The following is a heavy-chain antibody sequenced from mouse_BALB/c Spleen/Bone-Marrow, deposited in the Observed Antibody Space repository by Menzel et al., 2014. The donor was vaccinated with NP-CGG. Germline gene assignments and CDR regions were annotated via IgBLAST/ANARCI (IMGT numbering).Heavy chain of an antibody. CDR1: GFSLSTSGMG. Sequence: QVTLKECGPGILQASQTLSLTCSFSGFSLSTSGMGVSWIRQPSGKGLEWLAHIYWDDDKRYNPSLKSRLTISKDTSRNQVFLKITSVDTADTATYYCARRGITTVVATWYFDVWGAGTTVTVSS. CDR2: IYWDDDK. J-gene: IGHJ1*01. CDR3: ARRGITTVVATWYFDV. V-gene: IGHV8-12*01. D-gene: IGHD1-1*01.